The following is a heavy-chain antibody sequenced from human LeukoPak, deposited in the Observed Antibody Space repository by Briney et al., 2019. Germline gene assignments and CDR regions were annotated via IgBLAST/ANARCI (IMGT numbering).Heavy chain of an antibody. D-gene: IGHD2-21*01. J-gene: IGHJ6*03. V-gene: IGHV4-59*08. CDR2: IYYSGST. Sequence: SETLSLTCTVSGGSISSYYWSWIRQPPGKGLEWIGYIYYSGSTYYNPSLKSRVTISVDTSKNQFSLKLSSVTAADTAVYYCARRTILDYYYYMDVWGKGTTVTISS. CDR3: ARRTILDYYYYMDV. CDR1: GGSISSYY.